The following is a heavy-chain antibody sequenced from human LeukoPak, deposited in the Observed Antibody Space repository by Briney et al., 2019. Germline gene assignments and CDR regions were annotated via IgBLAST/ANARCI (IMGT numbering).Heavy chain of an antibody. CDR1: GGSISSYY. D-gene: IGHD6-19*01. CDR2: IYTSGST. CDR3: ARDPGSSSGWYRYYYGMDV. J-gene: IGHJ6*02. V-gene: IGHV4-4*07. Sequence: TSETLSLTCTASGGSISSYYWSWIRQPAGKGLEWIGRIYTSGSTNYNPSLKSRVTMSVDTSKNQFSLKLSSVTAADTAVYYCARDPGSSSGWYRYYYGMDVWGQGTTVTVSS.